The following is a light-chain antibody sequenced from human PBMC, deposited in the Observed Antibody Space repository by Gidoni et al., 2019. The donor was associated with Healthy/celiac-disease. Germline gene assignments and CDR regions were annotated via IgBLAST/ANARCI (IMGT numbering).Light chain of an antibody. Sequence: EIVLTQSPATLSLSPGERATLSCRASQSVSSYLAWYQQKTGQAPRLLIYDASNRATGIPDRFSGSESGTDFNLTISSLEPEDFAVYYCQQRSNWPPYTCGQGTKLEIK. V-gene: IGKV3-11*01. J-gene: IGKJ2*01. CDR1: QSVSSY. CDR3: QQRSNWPPYT. CDR2: DAS.